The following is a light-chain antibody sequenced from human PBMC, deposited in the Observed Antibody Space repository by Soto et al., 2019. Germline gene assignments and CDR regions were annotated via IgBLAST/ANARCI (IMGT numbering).Light chain of an antibody. J-gene: IGKJ5*01. Sequence: DIQMTQSPSTLSASVGDRVTITCRASQNINSWLAWYQQKPGKATKLLIYKASILESGVPSRFSGSGSGTEFTLTISSLQPDDFAAYYCQQYEIYPITFGQGTRLEIK. CDR1: QNINSW. CDR3: QQYEIYPIT. V-gene: IGKV1-5*03. CDR2: KAS.